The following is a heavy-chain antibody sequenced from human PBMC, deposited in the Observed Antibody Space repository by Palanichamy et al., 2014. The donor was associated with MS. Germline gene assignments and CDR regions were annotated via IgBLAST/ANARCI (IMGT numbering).Heavy chain of an antibody. V-gene: IGHV3-64D*06. CDR2: ISSNGGST. CDR3: VKVTSLSIVVGAFDI. Sequence: EVQLVESGGGLVQPGGSLRLSCSAPGFTFSSYAMHWVRQAPGKGLEYVSAISSNGGSTYYADSVKGRFTISRDNSKNTLYLQMSSLRAEDTAVYYCVKVTSLSIVVGAFDIWGQGTMVTVSS. D-gene: IGHD3-22*01. CDR1: GFTFSSYA. J-gene: IGHJ3*02.